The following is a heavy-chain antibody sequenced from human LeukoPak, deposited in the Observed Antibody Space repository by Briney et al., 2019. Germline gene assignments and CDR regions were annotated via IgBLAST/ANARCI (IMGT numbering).Heavy chain of an antibody. CDR2: IKQDGSEK. CDR3: ARDDPPVLPYYDFWTTPKTGYYYMDV. D-gene: IGHD3-3*01. V-gene: IGHV3-7*01. J-gene: IGHJ6*03. CDR1: GFTFSSYW. Sequence: QTGGSLRLSCAASGFTFSSYWMSWVRQAPGKGLEWVANIKQDGSEKYYVDSVKGRFTISRDNAKNSLYLQMNSLRAEDTAVYYCARDDPPVLPYYDFWTTPKTGYYYMDVWGKGTTVTVSS.